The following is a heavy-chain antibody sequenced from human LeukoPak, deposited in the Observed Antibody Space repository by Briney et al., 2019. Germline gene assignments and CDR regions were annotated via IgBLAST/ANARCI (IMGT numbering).Heavy chain of an antibody. CDR1: GFTFSSYW. V-gene: IGHV3-74*01. Sequence: GGSLRLSCVASGFTFSSYWMHWVRQPPGKGLVWLSRISTDGRPTNYADSVKGRFTISRDNARNTLLLQMNSLRAEDTAVYFCLRDLIRGDQGTLVTVSS. J-gene: IGHJ4*02. D-gene: IGHD3-10*01. CDR2: ISTDGRPT. CDR3: LRDLIR.